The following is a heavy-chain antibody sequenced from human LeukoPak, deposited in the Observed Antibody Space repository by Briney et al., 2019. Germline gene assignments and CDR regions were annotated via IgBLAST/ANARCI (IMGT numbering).Heavy chain of an antibody. CDR3: ASQPGDCSSTSCYLWFDP. CDR1: GGSISSSSYY. Sequence: SETLSLTCTVSGGSISSSSYYWGCTRQPPGKGLEWIGSIYYSGSTYYNPSLKSRVTISVDTSKNQFSPKLSSVTAADTAVYYCASQPGDCSSTSCYLWFDPWGQGTLVTVSS. J-gene: IGHJ5*02. CDR2: IYYSGST. V-gene: IGHV4-39*01. D-gene: IGHD2-2*01.